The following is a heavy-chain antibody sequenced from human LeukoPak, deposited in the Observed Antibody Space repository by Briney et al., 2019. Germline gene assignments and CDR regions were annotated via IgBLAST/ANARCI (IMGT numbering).Heavy chain of an antibody. J-gene: IGHJ4*02. V-gene: IGHV3-23*01. D-gene: IGHD3-22*01. CDR3: AKGYCDSSGYYRGDFDY. CDR2: ISGSGGST. CDR1: GFTFSSYA. Sequence: PGGSLRLSCAASGFTFSSYAMSWVRQAPGKGLEWVSAISGSGGSTYYADSVKGRFTISRDNSKNTLYLQMNSLRAEDTAVYYCAKGYCDSSGYYRGDFDYWGQGTLVTVSS.